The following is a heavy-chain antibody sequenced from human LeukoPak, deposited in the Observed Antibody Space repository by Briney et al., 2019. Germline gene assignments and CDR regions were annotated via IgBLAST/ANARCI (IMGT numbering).Heavy chain of an antibody. Sequence: ASVKVSCKASGYTFTSYGISWVRQAPGQGLEWMGWISAYNGNTNYAQKFQGRVTITADKSTSTAYMELSSLRSEDTAVYYCARANYYDSSGYYGYWGQGTLVTVSS. J-gene: IGHJ4*02. CDR2: ISAYNGNT. V-gene: IGHV1-18*01. CDR3: ARANYYDSSGYYGY. CDR1: GYTFTSYG. D-gene: IGHD3-22*01.